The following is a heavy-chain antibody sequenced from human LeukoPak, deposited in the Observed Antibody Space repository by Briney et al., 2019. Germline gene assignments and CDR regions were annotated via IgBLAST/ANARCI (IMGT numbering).Heavy chain of an antibody. J-gene: IGHJ4*02. CDR1: GGSISSGSYY. CDR3: ASGFRGYYDSSGYYSLDY. Sequence: SETLSLTCTVSGGSISSGSYYWSWIRQPAGKGLEWIGRIYTSGSTNYNPSLKSRVTISVDTSKNQFSLKLSSVTAADTAVYYCASGFRGYYDSSGYYSLDYWGQGTLVTVSS. V-gene: IGHV4-61*02. D-gene: IGHD3-22*01. CDR2: IYTSGST.